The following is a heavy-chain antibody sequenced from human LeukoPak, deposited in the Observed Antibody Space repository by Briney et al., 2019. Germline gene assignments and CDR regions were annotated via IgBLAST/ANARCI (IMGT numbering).Heavy chain of an antibody. CDR1: GGSISSYY. CDR2: IYPTGST. CDR3: ARALRPTTVYFDY. V-gene: IGHV4-4*07. Sequence: PSETLSLTCTVSGGSISSYYWSWIRQPAGKGLEWIGRIYPTGSTNYNPSLKSRVTMSVDASEKQLSLKLSSVTAADTAVYYCARALRPTTVYFDYWGQGTLVTVSS. D-gene: IGHD4-17*01. J-gene: IGHJ4*02.